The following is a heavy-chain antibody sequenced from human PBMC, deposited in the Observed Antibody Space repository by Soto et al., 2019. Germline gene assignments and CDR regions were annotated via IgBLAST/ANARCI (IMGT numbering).Heavy chain of an antibody. J-gene: IGHJ4*02. Sequence: GGSLRLSCQASEFTFGSYAMSWVRQAPGKGLEWVALVQSNHVTYYADSVRGRFTVSRDNSKNTVSLQMDSLRVEDTALYYCAKWLRGGSYYCDFWGQGAKVTVSS. CDR3: AKWLRGGSYYCDF. CDR2: VQSNHVT. CDR1: EFTFGSYA. D-gene: IGHD3-10*01. V-gene: IGHV3-23*03.